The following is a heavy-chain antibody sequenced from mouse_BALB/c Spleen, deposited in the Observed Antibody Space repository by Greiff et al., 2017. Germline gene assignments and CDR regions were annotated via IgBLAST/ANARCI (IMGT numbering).Heavy chain of an antibody. J-gene: IGHJ3*01. CDR1: GYTFTDYE. V-gene: IGHV1-15*01. CDR2: IDPETGGT. CDR3: TREV. Sequence: QVQLQQSGAELVRPGASVTLSCKASGYTFTDYEMHWVKQTPVHGLEWIGAIDPETGGTAYNQKFKGKATLTADKSSSTAYMELRSLTSEDSAVYYCTREVWGQGTLVTVSA.